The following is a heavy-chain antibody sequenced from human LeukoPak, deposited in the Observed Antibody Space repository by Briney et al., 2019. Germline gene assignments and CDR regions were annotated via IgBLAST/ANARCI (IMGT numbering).Heavy chain of an antibody. CDR3: ARADSAYYYDSSGYYWWVPTNFDY. CDR1: GFTFSSYW. CDR2: INQDGSEK. Sequence: GGSLRLSCAASGFTFSSYWMSWVRQAPGKGLEWVANINQDGSEKYYVDSVKGRFTISRDNAKSSLYLQMNSLRAEDTAVYYCARADSAYYYDSSGYYWWVPTNFDYWGQGTLVTVSS. J-gene: IGHJ4*02. V-gene: IGHV3-7*01. D-gene: IGHD3-22*01.